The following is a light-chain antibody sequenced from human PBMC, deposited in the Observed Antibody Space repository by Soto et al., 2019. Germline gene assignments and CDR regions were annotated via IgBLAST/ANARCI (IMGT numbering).Light chain of an antibody. V-gene: IGLV2-14*01. J-gene: IGLJ1*01. CDR1: SSDIGGYNY. Sequence: QSALTQPASVSGSPGQSITVSCTGTSSDIGGYNYVSWYQHHPGKAPQLIIYEVNLRPSGVSDRFSASKSGDKASLTISGLHAGDEADYYCCSYSTSNTHNYVFGTGTNVTVL. CDR2: EVN. CDR3: CSYSTSNTHNYV.